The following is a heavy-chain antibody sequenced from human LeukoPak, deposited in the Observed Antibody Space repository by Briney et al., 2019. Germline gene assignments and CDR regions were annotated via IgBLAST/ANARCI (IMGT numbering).Heavy chain of an antibody. J-gene: IGHJ4*02. D-gene: IGHD6-13*01. Sequence: PGGSLRLSCAASGFTFSSYAMHWVRQAPGKGLEWVAFIRFDGSNKFYADSVKGRFTISRDNSKNTLYLQMNSLRGEDTAVYYCARDSSSWYGGNYFDYWGQGTLVTVSS. CDR2: IRFDGSNK. V-gene: IGHV3-30*04. CDR1: GFTFSSYA. CDR3: ARDSSSWYGGNYFDY.